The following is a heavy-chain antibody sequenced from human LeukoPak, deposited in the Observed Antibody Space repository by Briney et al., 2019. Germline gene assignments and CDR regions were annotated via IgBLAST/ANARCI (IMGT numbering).Heavy chain of an antibody. D-gene: IGHD2-15*01. V-gene: IGHV4-39*01. Sequence: SETLSLTCNVSGGSISDTSYYWGWIRQPPGKGLEWIGSIYHTGTTYYSPSLKSRVTISVHTSKNQFSLKLSSVTAADTAVHYCARQECNGGSCYSRAIWFDPWGQGTLVTVSS. J-gene: IGHJ5*02. CDR2: IYHTGTT. CDR3: ARQECNGGSCYSRAIWFDP. CDR1: GGSISDTSYY.